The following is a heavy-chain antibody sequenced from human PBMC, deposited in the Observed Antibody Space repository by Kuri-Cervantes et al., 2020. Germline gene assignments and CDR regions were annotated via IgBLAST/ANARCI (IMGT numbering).Heavy chain of an antibody. V-gene: IGHV3-30*18. J-gene: IGHJ4*02. D-gene: IGHD6-19*01. CDR1: GFTFNSCG. CDR2: ISYDGSKK. CDR3: AKGDPTQWLVLLDY. Sequence: GESLKISCAASGFTFNSCGMYGVRQAPGKGLEWVTVISYDGSKKYYADSVKGRFTISRDNSKDTLYLQMNSLRAEDTAVYYCAKGDPTQWLVLLDYWGQGTLVTDSS.